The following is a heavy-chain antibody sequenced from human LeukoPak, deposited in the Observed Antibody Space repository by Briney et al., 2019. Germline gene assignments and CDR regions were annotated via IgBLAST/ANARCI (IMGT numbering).Heavy chain of an antibody. J-gene: IGHJ5*02. CDR1: GGFISRNSFY. Sequence: PSETLSLTCTVSGGFISRNSFYWGWIRQPPGKGLEWIGSIYYSGTTYYNPSLKSRVTISVDTSKNQFSLKLNSVTAADTAVYYCARDYSSAPGHYDFWSGYSTNWFDPWGQGTLVTVSS. CDR2: IYYSGTT. D-gene: IGHD3-3*01. CDR3: ARDYSSAPGHYDFWSGYSTNWFDP. V-gene: IGHV4-39*02.